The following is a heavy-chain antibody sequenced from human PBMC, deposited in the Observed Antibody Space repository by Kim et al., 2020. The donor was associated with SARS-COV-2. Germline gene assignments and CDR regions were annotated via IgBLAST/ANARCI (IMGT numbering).Heavy chain of an antibody. Sequence: ASVKVSCKASGYTFTSYYMHWVRQAPGQGLEWMGIINPSGGSTSYAQKFQGRVTMTRDTSTSTVYMELSSLRSEDTAVYYCARAGGWDTAVAGTSWFDPWGQGTLVTVSS. CDR3: ARAGGWDTAVAGTSWFDP. J-gene: IGHJ5*02. D-gene: IGHD6-19*01. V-gene: IGHV1-46*01. CDR1: GYTFTSYY. CDR2: INPSGGST.